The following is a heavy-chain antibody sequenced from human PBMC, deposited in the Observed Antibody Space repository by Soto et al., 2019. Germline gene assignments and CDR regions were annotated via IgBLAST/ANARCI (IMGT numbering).Heavy chain of an antibody. CDR2: INHSGST. CDR3: ARGLNTSRILVVQKTTTRINWFDP. V-gene: IGHV4-34*01. D-gene: IGHD3-22*01. J-gene: IGHJ5*02. Sequence: SETLSLTGAVYGVSFIGYYWSWIRQPPGKGLECIGEINHSGSTNYNPSLKSRVTISVDTSKNQFSLKLSSVTAAYTAVYYCARGLNTSRILVVQKTTTRINWFDPWRQGTLVSVSS. CDR1: GVSFIGYY.